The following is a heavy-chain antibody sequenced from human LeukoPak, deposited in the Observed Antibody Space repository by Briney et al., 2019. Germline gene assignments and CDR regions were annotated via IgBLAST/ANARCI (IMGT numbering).Heavy chain of an antibody. CDR2: FDPEDGET. CDR3: ARGTSSGWYVYYYMDV. V-gene: IGHV1-24*01. Sequence: ASVKVSCKVSGYTLTELSMHWVRQAPGKGLEWMGGFDPEDGETIYAQKFQGRVTITRNTSISTAYMELSSLRSEDTAVYYCARGTSSGWYVYYYMDVWGKGTTVTVSS. D-gene: IGHD6-19*01. J-gene: IGHJ6*03. CDR1: GYTLTELS.